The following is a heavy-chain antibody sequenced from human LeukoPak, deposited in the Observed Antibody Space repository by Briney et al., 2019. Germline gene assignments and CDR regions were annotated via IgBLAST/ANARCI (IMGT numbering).Heavy chain of an antibody. Sequence: SETLSLTCTVSGGSISSYYWGWIRQPPGKGLEWIGYIYYSGSTNYNPSLKSRVTISVDTSKNQFSLKLSSVTAADTAVYYCARLQSYYYDSSGFDYWGQGTLVTVSS. J-gene: IGHJ4*02. CDR2: IYYSGST. V-gene: IGHV4-59*08. D-gene: IGHD3-22*01. CDR1: GGSISSYY. CDR3: ARLQSYYYDSSGFDY.